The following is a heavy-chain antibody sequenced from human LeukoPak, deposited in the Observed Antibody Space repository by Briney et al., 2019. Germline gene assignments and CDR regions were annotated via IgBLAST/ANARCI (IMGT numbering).Heavy chain of an antibody. CDR2: ISYSGST. J-gene: IGHJ6*03. V-gene: IGHV4-59*01. Sequence: PSETLSLTCTVSGGSISSYSWSWIRQPPGKGLEWIGYISYSGSTNYDPSLKSRVTISVDTSKNHFSLRLSSVTAADTAIYYCARDRGKSGYIKRYYYMDVWGKGTTVTVSS. CDR3: ARDRGKSGYIKRYYYMDV. CDR1: GGSISSYS. D-gene: IGHD5-24*01.